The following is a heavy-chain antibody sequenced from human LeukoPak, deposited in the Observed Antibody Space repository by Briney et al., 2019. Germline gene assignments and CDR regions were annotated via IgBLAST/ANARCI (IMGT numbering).Heavy chain of an antibody. CDR3: AKDGSNEQWLTHFDY. CDR1: GFAFSTYT. Sequence: GSLLLSCAACGFAFSTYTMNWARQAPGKGLEWVSAISGSGGSTYYADSVKGRFTNSRDNSKNTLYLQMNSLGAEDTAVYYCAKDGSNEQWLTHFDYWGQGTLVTVSS. J-gene: IGHJ4*02. V-gene: IGHV3-23*01. CDR2: ISGSGGST. D-gene: IGHD6-19*01.